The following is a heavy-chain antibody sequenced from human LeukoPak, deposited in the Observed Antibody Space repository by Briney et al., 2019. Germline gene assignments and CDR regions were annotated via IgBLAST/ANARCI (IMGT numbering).Heavy chain of an antibody. J-gene: IGHJ4*02. CDR3: AKGSAAGRPYYFDY. V-gene: IGHV3-23*01. Sequence: GGSLRLSCAASGFFFSNYAMSWVRQAPGKGLEWVSAIDSTGAYTWYADSVKGRFTTSKDSSKTILYLQMNSLRAEDAAVYFCAKGSAAGRPYYFDYWGQGTLVTVSS. CDR1: GFFFSNYA. CDR2: IDSTGAYT. D-gene: IGHD6-25*01.